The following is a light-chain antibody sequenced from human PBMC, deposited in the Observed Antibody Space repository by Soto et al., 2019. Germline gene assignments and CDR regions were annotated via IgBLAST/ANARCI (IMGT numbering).Light chain of an antibody. CDR1: ESISRH. Sequence: DIQMTQSTSSLSESVGDRVTITCRASESISRHLNWYQQKPGKAPKLLIYAASSLQNGVPSRFSGSGSGTDFTLTISNLQHEDFATYYCQQSYSTLSITFGQGTRLEIK. J-gene: IGKJ5*01. CDR2: AAS. V-gene: IGKV1-39*01. CDR3: QQSYSTLSIT.